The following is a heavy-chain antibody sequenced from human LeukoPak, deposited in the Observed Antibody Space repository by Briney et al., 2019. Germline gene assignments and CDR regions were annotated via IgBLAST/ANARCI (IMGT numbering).Heavy chain of an antibody. Sequence: PGGSLRLSCAASGFTFSDHYMDWVRQAPGKGLEWVGRIRNKANRYTTEYAASVKGRFTFSRDDSKNSLYLQMNSLKTEDTALYYCARTSGSYSGGAFDIWGRGTMVTVSS. J-gene: IGHJ3*02. V-gene: IGHV3-72*01. CDR3: ARTSGSYSGGAFDI. CDR2: IRNKANRYTT. CDR1: GFTFSDHY. D-gene: IGHD1-26*01.